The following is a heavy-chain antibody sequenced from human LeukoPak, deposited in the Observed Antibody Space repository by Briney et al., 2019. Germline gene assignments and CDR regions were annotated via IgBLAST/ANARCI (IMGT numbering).Heavy chain of an antibody. CDR2: ISSSGSTI. Sequence: GGSLRLSCAASGFTFSSYEMNWVRQAPGKGLEWVSYISSSGSTIYYADSVKGRFTISRDNAKNSLYLQMNSLRAEDTAVYYCARDLRQLTPPYYYYGMDVWGQGTTVTVSS. CDR1: GFTFSSYE. D-gene: IGHD6-13*01. V-gene: IGHV3-48*03. CDR3: ARDLRQLTPPYYYYGMDV. J-gene: IGHJ6*02.